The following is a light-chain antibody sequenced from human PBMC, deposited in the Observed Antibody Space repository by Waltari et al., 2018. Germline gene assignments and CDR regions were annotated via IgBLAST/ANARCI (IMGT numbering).Light chain of an antibody. CDR3: QQYVESPAT. CDR2: HAS. J-gene: IGKJ1*01. CDR1: QSVRIY. V-gene: IGKV3-20*01. Sequence: EIVLTQSPGTVSLSPGDRATLPCRASQSVRIYLAWYQQKPGQAPRLLIYHASTRATGIPDRFSASGSGTDFSLTISRLEPEDFAMYYCQQYVESPATFGQGTKVEIK.